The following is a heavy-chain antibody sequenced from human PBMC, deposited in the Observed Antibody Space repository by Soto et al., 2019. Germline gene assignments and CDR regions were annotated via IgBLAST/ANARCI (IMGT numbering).Heavy chain of an antibody. V-gene: IGHV1-18*01. CDR1: GYTFTSYG. Sequence: QVQLVQSGAEVKKPGASVKVSCKASGYTFTSYGISWVRQAPGQGLEWMGWISAYNGNTNYAQKLQGRVTMTTDTSTSXXDXEXXSLRSDDTAVYYCARDTGYCSGGSCYVVGYYGMDVWGQGTTVTVSS. D-gene: IGHD2-15*01. CDR3: ARDTGYCSGGSCYVVGYYGMDV. J-gene: IGHJ6*02. CDR2: ISAYNGNT.